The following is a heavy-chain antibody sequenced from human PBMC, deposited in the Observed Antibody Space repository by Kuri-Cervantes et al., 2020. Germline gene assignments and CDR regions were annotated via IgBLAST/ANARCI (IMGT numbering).Heavy chain of an antibody. Sequence: SQTLSLTCAVYGGSFSGYYWSWIRQPPGKGLEWIGEINHSGSTNYNPSLKSRVTISVDTSKNQFSLKLSSVTAADTAVYYCAIGIGTGAYYYDSSGYSSPGWFDPWGQGTLVTVSS. CDR2: INHSGST. CDR1: GGSFSGYY. D-gene: IGHD3-22*01. CDR3: AIGIGTGAYYYDSSGYSSPGWFDP. J-gene: IGHJ5*02. V-gene: IGHV4-34*01.